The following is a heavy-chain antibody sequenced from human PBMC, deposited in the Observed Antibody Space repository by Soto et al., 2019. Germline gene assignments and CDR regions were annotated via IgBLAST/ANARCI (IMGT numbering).Heavy chain of an antibody. CDR1: GGSVSSCSYY. J-gene: IGHJ4*02. CDR3: ARDRDGYFDY. CDR2: IYYSAST. V-gene: IGHV4-61*01. Sequence: SETLSLTCTAPGGSVSSCSYYWSWSRQPSGEELEWIGYIYYSASTNNNPSLKSRVTISVYTSKNQCALKLSSVTAADTAVYYCARDRDGYFDYWGQGTLVTVSS.